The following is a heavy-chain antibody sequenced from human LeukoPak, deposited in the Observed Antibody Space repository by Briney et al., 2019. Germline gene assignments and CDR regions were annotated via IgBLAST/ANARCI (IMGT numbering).Heavy chain of an antibody. CDR1: GYTFTGYY. D-gene: IGHD2-21*01. V-gene: IGHV1-2*02. CDR2: INPGSGGT. Sequence: ASVKVSCKASGYTFTGYYIHWVRQAPGQGLEWMGWINPGSGGTNYAQKFQGRVTMTRDTSVSTVYMELSRLRSDDTAVYYCARGHLIAIAVDYWGQGILVTVSS. CDR3: ARGHLIAIAVDY. J-gene: IGHJ4*02.